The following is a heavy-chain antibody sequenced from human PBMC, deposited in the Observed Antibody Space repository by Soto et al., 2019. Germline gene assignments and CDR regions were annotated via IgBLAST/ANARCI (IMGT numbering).Heavy chain of an antibody. CDR2: ISSGGATT. CDR1: AFTFGSYA. V-gene: IGHV3-23*01. D-gene: IGHD1-26*01. Sequence: EVHLLESVGGLVQPGGSLRLSCVGSAFTFGSYAINWVRQAPGKGLEWVSAISSGGATTYYADSVKGRFTVSRDNSKNTLFLQMSTLRAEDTDVYYCARTFAGSTLHAFDIWGQGTMVTVSS. J-gene: IGHJ3*02. CDR3: ARTFAGSTLHAFDI.